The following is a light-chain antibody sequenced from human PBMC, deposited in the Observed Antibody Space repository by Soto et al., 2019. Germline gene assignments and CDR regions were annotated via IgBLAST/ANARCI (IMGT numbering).Light chain of an antibody. CDR1: SSNIGSNT. CDR3: AAWDDSLKGVV. CDR2: SNN. J-gene: IGLJ2*01. V-gene: IGLV1-44*01. Sequence: QSVLTQPPSASGTPGQRVTISCSGSSSNIGSNTVNWYQQLPGTAPKLLICSNNQRPSGVPDRFSGSKSGTSASLAISGLQSEDEADYYCAAWDDSLKGVVFGGGTKLTVL.